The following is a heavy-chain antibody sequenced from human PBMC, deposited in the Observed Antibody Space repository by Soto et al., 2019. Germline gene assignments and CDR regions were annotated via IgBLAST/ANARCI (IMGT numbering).Heavy chain of an antibody. CDR2: ISYDGSNK. J-gene: IGHJ1*01. CDR1: GFTFSSYG. D-gene: IGHD3-10*01. V-gene: IGHV3-30*18. CDR3: AKDEGRIRWYGEFGYFQH. Sequence: QVQLVESGGGVVQPGRSLRLSCAASGFTFSSYGMHWVRQAPGKGLEWVAVISYDGSNKYYADSVKGRFTISRDNSKNTLYLQMNSLRAEDTAVYYCAKDEGRIRWYGEFGYFQHWGQGTLVIVAS.